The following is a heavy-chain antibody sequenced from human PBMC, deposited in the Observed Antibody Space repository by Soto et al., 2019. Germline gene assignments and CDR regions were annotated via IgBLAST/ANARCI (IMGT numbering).Heavy chain of an antibody. CDR1: GGTFSSYA. V-gene: IGHV1-69*01. CDR2: IIPIFGTA. D-gene: IGHD3-3*01. Sequence: QVQLVQSGAEVKKPGSSVKVSCKASGGTFSSYAISWVRQAPGQGLEWMGGIIPIFGTANYAQKFQSRVTITADESTSTAYMELSSLRSEDTAVYYCARGRGDFWSGLDYYYYYGMDVWGQGTTVTVSS. CDR3: ARGRGDFWSGLDYYYYYGMDV. J-gene: IGHJ6*02.